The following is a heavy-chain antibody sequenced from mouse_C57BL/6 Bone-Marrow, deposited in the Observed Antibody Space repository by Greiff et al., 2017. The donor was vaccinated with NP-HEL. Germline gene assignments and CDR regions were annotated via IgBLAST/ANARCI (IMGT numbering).Heavy chain of an antibody. CDR2: IDPSDSYT. Sequence: LQQSGAELVMPGASVKLSCKASGYTFTSYWMHWVKQRPGQGLEWIGEIDPSDSYTNYNRKFKGKSTLTVDKSSSTAYMQLSSLTSEDSAVYYCARDGYYGSWYFDVWGTGTTVTVSS. CDR3: ARDGYYGSWYFDV. V-gene: IGHV1-69*01. D-gene: IGHD1-1*01. CDR1: GYTFTSYW. J-gene: IGHJ1*03.